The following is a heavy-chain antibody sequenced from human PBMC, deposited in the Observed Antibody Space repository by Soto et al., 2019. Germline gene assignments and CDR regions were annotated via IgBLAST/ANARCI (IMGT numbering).Heavy chain of an antibody. V-gene: IGHV4-59*08. CDR2: IYYSGST. J-gene: IGHJ3*02. CDR3: ARHKEGYGDDAFDI. Sequence: SETLSLTCTVSGGSISSYYRSWIRQPPGKGLEWIGYIYYSGSTNYNPSLKSRVTISVDTSKNQFSLKLSSVTAADTAVYYCARHKEGYGDDAFDIWGQGTMVTVSS. CDR1: GGSISSYY. D-gene: IGHD5-12*01.